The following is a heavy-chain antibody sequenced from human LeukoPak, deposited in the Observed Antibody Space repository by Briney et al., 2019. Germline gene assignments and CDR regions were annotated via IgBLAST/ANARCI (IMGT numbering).Heavy chain of an antibody. CDR2: IYYSGST. J-gene: IGHJ5*02. CDR1: GGSISSSSYY. D-gene: IGHD1-7*01. Sequence: ASETLSLTCTVSGGSISSSSYYWGWIRQPPWKGLEWIGSIYYSGSTYYNPSLKSRVTISVDTSKNQFSLKLSSVTAADTAVYYCARHGGVTGTTSWFDPWGQGTLVTVSS. CDR3: ARHGGVTGTTSWFDP. V-gene: IGHV4-39*01.